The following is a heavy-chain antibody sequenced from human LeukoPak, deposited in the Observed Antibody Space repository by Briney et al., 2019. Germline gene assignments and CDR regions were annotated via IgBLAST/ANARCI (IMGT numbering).Heavy chain of an antibody. CDR1: GGSISSYY. CDR2: IYYSGST. J-gene: IGHJ6*03. V-gene: IGHV4-59*01. CDR3: ARDDYDFWSGLYYMDV. Sequence: SETLSLTCTVSGGSISSYYWSWTRQPPGKGLEWIGYIYYSGSTNYNPSLKSRVTISVDTSKNQFSLKLSSVTAADTAVYYCARDDYDFWSGLYYMDVWGKGTTVTVSS. D-gene: IGHD3-3*01.